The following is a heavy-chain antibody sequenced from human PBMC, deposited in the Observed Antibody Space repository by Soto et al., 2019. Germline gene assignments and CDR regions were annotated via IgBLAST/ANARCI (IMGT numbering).Heavy chain of an antibody. CDR3: AREGENSGEWSFDL. V-gene: IGHV3-53*02. Sequence: EVQLVETGGGLIQPGGSLRVSCVASGFTVSGSFMSWVRQAPGKGLEWVSIIYSGGNTYYADSVEGRFTISRDDSKKTLYLQMNSLRAEDTAVYYCAREGENSGEWSFDLWGRGTLVTVSS. J-gene: IGHJ2*01. CDR2: IYSGGNT. CDR1: GFTVSGSF. D-gene: IGHD1-26*01.